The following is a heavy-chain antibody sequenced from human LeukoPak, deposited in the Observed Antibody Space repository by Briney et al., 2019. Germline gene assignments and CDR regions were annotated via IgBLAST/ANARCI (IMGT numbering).Heavy chain of an antibody. CDR3: ASPPKAEQWLAVFDY. D-gene: IGHD6-19*01. J-gene: IGHJ4*02. CDR2: IYSDDNT. Sequence: GRSLRLSCSPSGLTQNTMNSGRQAPGKALEWVAAIYSDDNTYYADSVKGRFSISRDSSKNTAYLQMNNLRADDTAVYYCASPPKAEQWLAVFDYWDQGKLVIVSS. V-gene: IGHV3-66*01. CDR1: GLTQNT.